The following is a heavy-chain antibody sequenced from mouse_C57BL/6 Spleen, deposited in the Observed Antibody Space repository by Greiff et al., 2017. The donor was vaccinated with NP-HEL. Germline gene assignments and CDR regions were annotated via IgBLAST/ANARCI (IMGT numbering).Heavy chain of an antibody. J-gene: IGHJ1*03. CDR1: GYTFTDHT. CDR2: IYPRDGST. V-gene: IGHV1-78*01. Sequence: QVQLQESDAELVKPGASVKISCKVSGYTFTDHTIHWMKQRPEQGLEWIGYIYPRDGSTKYNEKFKGKATLTADKSSSTDYMQLNSLTSEDSAVYFGARAGYYGSIYFDVWGTGTTVTVSS. CDR3: ARAGYYGSIYFDV. D-gene: IGHD1-1*01.